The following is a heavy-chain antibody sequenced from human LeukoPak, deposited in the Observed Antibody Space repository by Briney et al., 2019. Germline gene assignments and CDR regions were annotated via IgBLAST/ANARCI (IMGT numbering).Heavy chain of an antibody. V-gene: IGHV3-49*04. CDR3: MRSYYDFWGGSPPDAFDI. CDR2: IRSKAYGGTT. D-gene: IGHD3-3*01. Sequence: PGRSLRLSCTASGFTFGDYAMSWVRQAPGKGLEWVGFIRSKAYGGTTEYAASVKGRFTISRDDSESIAYLQMNSLKTEDTAVYYCMRSYYDFWGGSPPDAFDIWGQGTMVTVSS. J-gene: IGHJ3*02. CDR1: GFTFGDYA.